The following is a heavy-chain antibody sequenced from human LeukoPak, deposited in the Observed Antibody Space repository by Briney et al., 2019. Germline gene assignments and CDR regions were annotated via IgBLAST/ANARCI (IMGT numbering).Heavy chain of an antibody. J-gene: IGHJ4*02. Sequence: PTGGSLRLSCAASGFTFSSYAMSWVRQAPGKGLEWVSAISGSGGSTYYADSVKGRFTISRDNSKNTLYLQMNSLRAEDTAVYYCAKDPSEQWLVRWTYYFDYWGQGTLVTVSS. CDR3: AKDPSEQWLVRWTYYFDY. CDR1: GFTFSSYA. CDR2: ISGSGGST. V-gene: IGHV3-23*01. D-gene: IGHD6-19*01.